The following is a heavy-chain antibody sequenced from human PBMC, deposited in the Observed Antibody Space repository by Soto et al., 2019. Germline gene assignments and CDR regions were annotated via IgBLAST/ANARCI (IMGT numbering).Heavy chain of an antibody. Sequence: LRLSCAASGFTFSSYGMHWVRQAPGKGLEWVAVIWYDGSNKYYADSVKGRLTISRDNSKNTLYLQMNSLRAEDTAVYYCARVGANGGWPDYWGQGTLVTVSS. V-gene: IGHV3-33*01. CDR3: ARVGANGGWPDY. J-gene: IGHJ4*02. D-gene: IGHD7-27*01. CDR2: IWYDGSNK. CDR1: GFTFSSYG.